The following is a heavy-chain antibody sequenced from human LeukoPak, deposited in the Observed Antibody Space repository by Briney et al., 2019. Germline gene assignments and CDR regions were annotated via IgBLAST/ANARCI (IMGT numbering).Heavy chain of an antibody. D-gene: IGHD3-10*01. Sequence: GGSLRLSCAASGFTFSDYYMSWIRQAPGKGLEWVSYISSSGSTVYYADSVKGRFTISRDNAKNSLYLQMNGLRAEDTAVYYCARGYGSGSYRRGMDVWGQGTTVTVSS. CDR1: GFTFSDYY. V-gene: IGHV3-11*04. CDR2: ISSSGSTV. CDR3: ARGYGSGSYRRGMDV. J-gene: IGHJ6*02.